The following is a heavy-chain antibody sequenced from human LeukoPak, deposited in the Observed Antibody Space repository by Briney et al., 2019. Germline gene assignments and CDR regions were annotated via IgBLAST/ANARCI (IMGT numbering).Heavy chain of an antibody. CDR3: ARQVTFGYAYAYYFDY. Sequence: SETLSLTCTVSGGSISSSYYYWGWIRQPPGKGLEWIGNIHNSESTYYNPSLKSRVTISVDTSKNQFSLKLSSVTAADTAVYYCARQVTFGYAYAYYFDYWGQGSLVTVSS. J-gene: IGHJ4*02. D-gene: IGHD5-18*01. CDR1: GGSISSSYYY. CDR2: IHNSEST. V-gene: IGHV4-39*01.